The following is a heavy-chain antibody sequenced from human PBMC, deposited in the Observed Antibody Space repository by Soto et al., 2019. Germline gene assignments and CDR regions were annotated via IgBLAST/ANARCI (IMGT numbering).Heavy chain of an antibody. CDR1: GFTFSSYG. CDR3: AKDAIVVVPAAIHYYYGMDV. CDR2: ISYDGSNK. Sequence: PGGSLRLSCAASGFTFSSYGMHWVRQAPGKGLEWVAVISYDGSNKYYADSVKGRFTISRDNSKNTLYLQMNSLRAEDTAVYYCAKDAIVVVPAAIHYYYGMDVWGQGTTVTVSS. V-gene: IGHV3-30*18. J-gene: IGHJ6*02. D-gene: IGHD2-2*01.